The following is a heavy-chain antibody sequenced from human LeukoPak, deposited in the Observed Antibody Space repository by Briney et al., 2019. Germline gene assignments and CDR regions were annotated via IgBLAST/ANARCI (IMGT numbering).Heavy chain of an antibody. D-gene: IGHD6-13*01. CDR1: GGSISSSSYY. CDR3: ARLAATGPVIDY. CDR2: IYYSGST. V-gene: IGHV4-39*01. Sequence: SKTLSLTCTVSGGSISSSSYYWGWIRQPPGKGLEWIGSIYYSGSTYYNPSLKSRVTISVDTSKNQFSLKLSSVTAADTAVYYCARLAATGPVIDYWGQGTLVTVSS. J-gene: IGHJ4*02.